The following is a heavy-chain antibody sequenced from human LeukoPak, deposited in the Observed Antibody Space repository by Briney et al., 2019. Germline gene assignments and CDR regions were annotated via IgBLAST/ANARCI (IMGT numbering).Heavy chain of an antibody. CDR3: ARLIGIAVAGDAFDI. Sequence: GGSLRLSCAASGFTFSSYSMNWVRQAPGKGLGWVSSISSSSSYIYYADSVKGRFTISRDNAKNSLYLQMNSLRAEDTAVYYCARLIGIAVAGDAFDIWGQGTMVTVSS. CDR1: GFTFSSYS. D-gene: IGHD6-19*01. J-gene: IGHJ3*02. V-gene: IGHV3-21*01. CDR2: ISSSSSYI.